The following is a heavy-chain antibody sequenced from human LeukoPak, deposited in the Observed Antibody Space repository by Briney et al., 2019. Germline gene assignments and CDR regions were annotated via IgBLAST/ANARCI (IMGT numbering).Heavy chain of an antibody. CDR1: GGSISSGSYY. Sequence: SQTLSLTCTVSGGSISSGSYYWSWIRQPAGKGLEWIGRIYTSGSTYYNPSLKSRVSISVDRSKNQFSLKLISVTAADTAVYYCASVPPTTVVTDWYFDLWGRGTLVSVSS. J-gene: IGHJ2*01. D-gene: IGHD4-23*01. V-gene: IGHV4-61*02. CDR2: IYTSGST. CDR3: ASVPPTTVVTDWYFDL.